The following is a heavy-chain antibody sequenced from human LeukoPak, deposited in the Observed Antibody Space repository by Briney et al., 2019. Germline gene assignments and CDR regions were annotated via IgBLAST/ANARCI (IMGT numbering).Heavy chain of an antibody. CDR1: RYTFTSYD. CDR2: MNPNSGNT. V-gene: IGHV1-8*01. D-gene: IGHD3-3*01. J-gene: IGHJ5*02. Sequence: GASVTDSCMATRYTFTSYDINWVRQATGQGREWMGWMNPNSGNTDYAQKFQGRVNVTRNTSIGTSYMELSSLRSDLPAVYYCANGRVIKIFGDVVSAQNWFDPWGQGTLVTVSS. CDR3: ANGRVIKIFGDVVSAQNWFDP.